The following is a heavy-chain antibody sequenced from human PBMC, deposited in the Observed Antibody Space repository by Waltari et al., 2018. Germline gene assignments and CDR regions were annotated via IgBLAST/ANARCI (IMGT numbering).Heavy chain of an antibody. V-gene: IGHV3-48*03. CDR2: ISNSGSTI. Sequence: EVQLVESGGGLVQPGGSLRLSCAASGFTFSSYEMNWVRQAPGKGLEWVAHISNSGSTIYYTDSVKGRFSISRDDAKNSLYLQMNSLRAEDTAVYYCAREKYYYDRAGLDYWGQGTLVTVSS. CDR1: GFTFSSYE. D-gene: IGHD3-22*01. J-gene: IGHJ4*02. CDR3: AREKYYYDRAGLDY.